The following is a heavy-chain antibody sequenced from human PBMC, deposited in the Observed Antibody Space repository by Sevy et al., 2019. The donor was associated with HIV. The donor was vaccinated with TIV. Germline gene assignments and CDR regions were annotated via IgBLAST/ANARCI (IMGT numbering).Heavy chain of an antibody. J-gene: IGHJ4*02. CDR3: ARGPRKYYDSSSYYYPPSY. Sequence: ASVKVSCEASGYTFTSYGIIWVRQAPGQGLEWMGWISAYNGNTNYAQRLQGRVTMTTDTSTRTAYMGLTSLRSDDTAVYYCARGPRKYYDSSSYYYPPSYWGQGTLVTVSS. V-gene: IGHV1-18*01. D-gene: IGHD3-22*01. CDR1: GYTFTSYG. CDR2: ISAYNGNT.